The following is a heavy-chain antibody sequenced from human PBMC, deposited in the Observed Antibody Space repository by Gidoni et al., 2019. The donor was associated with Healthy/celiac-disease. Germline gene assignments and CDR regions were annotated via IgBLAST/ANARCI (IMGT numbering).Heavy chain of an antibody. Sequence: QVQLQESGPGLVKPSETLYVAGTVAGCSISSYYWSWIRQPPGKGLEWTGYIYYSGGTNYPPSLKSRVTISVDTSKNQFSLKLSSVTAADTAVYYCARDSSYGYYYYGMDVWGQGTTVTVSS. CDR1: GCSISSYY. J-gene: IGHJ6*02. V-gene: IGHV4-59*01. D-gene: IGHD2-15*01. CDR3: ARDSSYGYYYYGMDV. CDR2: IYYSGGT.